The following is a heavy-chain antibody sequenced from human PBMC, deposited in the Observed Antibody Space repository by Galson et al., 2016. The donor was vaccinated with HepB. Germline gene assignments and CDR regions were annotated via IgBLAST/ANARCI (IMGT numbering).Heavy chain of an antibody. J-gene: IGHJ4*02. CDR1: GYTFSAYY. Sequence: SCKASGYTFSAYYIHWVRPAPGQGLEWMGKINPRDGSTSDAQEFLGRVTMTRDRSTTTVYMELSNLKSDDTAVYYCARGTGTGGYFDYWGQGTLVTVSS. CDR2: INPRDGST. V-gene: IGHV1-46*01. D-gene: IGHD3/OR15-3a*01. CDR3: ARGTGTGGYFDY.